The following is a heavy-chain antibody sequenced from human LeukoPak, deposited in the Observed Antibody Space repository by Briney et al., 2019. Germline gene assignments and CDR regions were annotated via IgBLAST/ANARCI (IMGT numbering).Heavy chain of an antibody. V-gene: IGHV3-21*01. J-gene: IGHJ4*02. Sequence: GGSLRLSCAVSGFTFSSYSMSWVRQAPGKGLEWVSSISSSGTYKYYADSVKGRFTFSRDNSKNTVYLQMNSLRAEDTAVYYCARDRDAPAKYYFDYWGQGTLVTVSS. CDR1: GFTFSSYS. CDR2: ISSSGTYK. CDR3: ARDRDAPAKYYFDY. D-gene: IGHD2-15*01.